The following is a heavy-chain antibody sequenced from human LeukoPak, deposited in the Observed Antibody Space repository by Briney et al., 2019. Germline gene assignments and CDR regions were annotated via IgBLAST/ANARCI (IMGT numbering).Heavy chain of an antibody. CDR2: ISQDGTES. CDR1: GFTFISYR. CDR3: ARDSTGTVFDL. D-gene: IGHD1-1*01. V-gene: IGHV3-7*04. Sequence: GGSLRLSCVASGFTFISYRMTWVRQAPGKGLEWVAQISQDGTESYSVDSVRGRFTISRDNAKNSVYLQMNSLRPEDTAVYYCARDSTGTVFDLWGQGTLVTVSS. J-gene: IGHJ4*02.